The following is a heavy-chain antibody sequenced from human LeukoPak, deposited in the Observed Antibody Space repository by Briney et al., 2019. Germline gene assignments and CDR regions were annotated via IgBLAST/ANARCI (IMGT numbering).Heavy chain of an antibody. J-gene: IGHJ4*02. D-gene: IGHD6-19*01. CDR2: IWYDGSNK. CDR3: ARLGSGWHFDY. V-gene: IGHV3-33*01. CDR1: GFTFSSYG. Sequence: PGRSLRLSCAASGFTFSSYGMHWVRQAPGKGLEWVAVIWYDGSNKYYADSVKGRFTISRDNSKNTLDLQMSSLRAEDTAVYYCARLGSGWHFDYRGQGTLVTVSS.